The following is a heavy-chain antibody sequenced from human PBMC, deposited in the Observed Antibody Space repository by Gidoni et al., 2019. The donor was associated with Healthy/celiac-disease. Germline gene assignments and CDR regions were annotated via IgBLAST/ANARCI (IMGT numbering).Heavy chain of an antibody. D-gene: IGHD1-26*01. Sequence: EVQLLESGEGLVQPGGSLRLSCAASGFTFSSYAMSWVRQAPGKGLEWVSAISDSGGSTYYADSVKGRFTISRENSKNTLYLQMNSLRAEDTAVYYCAKGQRELLDAFDIWGQGTMVTVSS. CDR1: GFTFSSYA. V-gene: IGHV3-23*01. J-gene: IGHJ3*02. CDR3: AKGQRELLDAFDI. CDR2: ISDSGGST.